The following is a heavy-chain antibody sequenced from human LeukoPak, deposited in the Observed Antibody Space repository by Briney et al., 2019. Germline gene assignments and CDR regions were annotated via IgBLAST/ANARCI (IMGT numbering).Heavy chain of an antibody. CDR3: ARLSGSYYSVENNWFDP. CDR2: IYTSGST. J-gene: IGHJ5*02. V-gene: IGHV4-4*07. Sequence: SETLSLTCTVSGGSISTYYWSWIRQPAGKGLEWIGRIYTSGSTNYNPSLKSRVTISVDTSKNQFSLKLSSVTAADTAVYYCARLSGSYYSVENNWFDPWGQGTLVTVSS. D-gene: IGHD1-26*01. CDR1: GGSISTYY.